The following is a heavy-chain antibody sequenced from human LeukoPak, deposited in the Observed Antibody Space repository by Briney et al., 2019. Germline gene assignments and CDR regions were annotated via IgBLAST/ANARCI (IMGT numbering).Heavy chain of an antibody. CDR2: IYNSGST. Sequence: NPSETLSLTCTVSGGSISSYYWSWIRQPAGKGLEWIGHIYNSGSTNCNPSLKGRVTMSVATSKNQFSLHLSSVTAADTAVYYCARSAFLVTAPGLYYFDYWGQGTLVAVSS. J-gene: IGHJ4*02. CDR3: ARSAFLVTAPGLYYFDY. CDR1: GGSISSYY. D-gene: IGHD6-13*01. V-gene: IGHV4-4*07.